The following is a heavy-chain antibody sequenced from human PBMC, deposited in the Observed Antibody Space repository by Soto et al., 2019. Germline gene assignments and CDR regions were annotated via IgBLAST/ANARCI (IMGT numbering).Heavy chain of an antibody. CDR3: AHKSDYDILTGPPRY. CDR1: GFSLSTSGVG. J-gene: IGHJ4*02. D-gene: IGHD3-9*01. CDR2: IYWNDDK. V-gene: IGHV2-5*01. Sequence: SGPTLVNPTQTLTLTCTFSGFSLSTSGVGVGWIRQPPGKALEWLALIYWNDDKRYSPSLKSRLTITKDTSKNQVVLTMTNMDPVDTATYYCAHKSDYDILTGPPRYWGQGTLVTVSS.